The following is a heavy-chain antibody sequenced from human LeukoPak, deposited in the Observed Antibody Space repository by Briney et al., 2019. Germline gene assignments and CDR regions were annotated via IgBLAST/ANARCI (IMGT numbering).Heavy chain of an antibody. CDR1: GGSISYYL. CDR2: NYYSGTT. J-gene: IGHJ6*02. D-gene: IGHD4/OR15-4a*01. CDR3: AREDPRTKVPEGMDV. Sequence: PSETLSLICTVSGGSISYYLWSWIRQPPGKGEGWSGYNYYSGTTNYNPSLKSRVTISVDTSKNQFSLKLNSVTAADTAVYYCAREDPRTKVPEGMDVWGQGTTVTVSS. V-gene: IGHV4-59*01.